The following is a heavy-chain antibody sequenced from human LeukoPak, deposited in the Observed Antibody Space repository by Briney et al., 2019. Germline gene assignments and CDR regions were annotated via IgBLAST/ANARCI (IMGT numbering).Heavy chain of an antibody. CDR2: ISGSGGST. J-gene: IGHJ4*02. Sequence: GGSLRLSCAASGFTFISSAMVWVRQAPGKGLEWVSAISGSGGSTYYADSVKGRFTISRDNSKNTLYLQMNSLRAEDTAVYYCAKQGADYDFWSGPFDYWGQGTLVTVSS. V-gene: IGHV3-23*01. CDR1: GFTFISSA. CDR3: AKQGADYDFWSGPFDY. D-gene: IGHD3-3*01.